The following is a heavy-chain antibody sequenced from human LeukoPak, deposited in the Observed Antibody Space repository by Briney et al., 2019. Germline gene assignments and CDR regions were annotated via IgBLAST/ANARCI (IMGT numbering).Heavy chain of an antibody. D-gene: IGHD2-15*01. CDR3: ARESGSGEFDY. V-gene: IGHV3-21*01. J-gene: IGHJ4*02. CDR1: RVTSSSYK. Sequence: PGGSLRLSCAASRVTSSSYKVNSVRHAPGEGLERVSSISSSSSYIYYADSVKGLFTISRDNARNSLYLQMNSLRAEDTAVYYCARESGSGEFDYWGQGTLVTASS. CDR2: ISSSSSYI.